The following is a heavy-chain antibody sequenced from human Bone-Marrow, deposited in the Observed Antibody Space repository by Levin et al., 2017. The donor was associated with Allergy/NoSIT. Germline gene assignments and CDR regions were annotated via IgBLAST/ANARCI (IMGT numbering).Heavy chain of an antibody. CDR2: ISWNSGSI. V-gene: IGHV3-9*01. Sequence: GGSLRLSCAASGFTFDDYAMHWVRQAPGKGLEWVSGISWNSGSIGYADSVKGRFTISRDNAKNSLYLQMNSLRAEDTALYYCAKGHALGGNANSFDHWGQGTLVTVSS. D-gene: IGHD4-23*01. CDR1: GFTFDDYA. CDR3: AKGHALGGNANSFDH. J-gene: IGHJ4*02.